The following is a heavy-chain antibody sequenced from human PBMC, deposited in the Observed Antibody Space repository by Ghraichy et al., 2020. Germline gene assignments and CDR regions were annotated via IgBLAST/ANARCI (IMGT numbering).Heavy chain of an antibody. V-gene: IGHV1-2*06. CDR2: INPNSGGT. J-gene: IGHJ4*02. CDR1: GYTFTAYY. Sequence: ASVKVSCKASGYTFTAYYIHWVRQAPGQGLEWMGRINPNSGGTNYAQNFQGRVTVTRDTSITTAYMELSRLKSDDTAVYYCAGDVASSSLDYWGQGTLVTVSS. CDR3: AGDVASSSLDY. D-gene: IGHD6-13*01.